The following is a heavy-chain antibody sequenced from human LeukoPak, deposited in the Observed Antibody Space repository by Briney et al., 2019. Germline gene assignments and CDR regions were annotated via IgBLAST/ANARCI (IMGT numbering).Heavy chain of an antibody. D-gene: IGHD2-2*01. CDR1: GYTFTGYY. Sequence: ASVKVSCKASGYTFTGYYMSWVRQAPGQGFEWMGWINPNSGATNYVQKFQGRDTMTRDTSITTVYMEVSGLTFDDAAVYYCARSDEYASEYYLDYWGQGTLVTVSS. V-gene: IGHV1-2*02. CDR2: INPNSGAT. J-gene: IGHJ4*02. CDR3: ARSDEYASEYYLDY.